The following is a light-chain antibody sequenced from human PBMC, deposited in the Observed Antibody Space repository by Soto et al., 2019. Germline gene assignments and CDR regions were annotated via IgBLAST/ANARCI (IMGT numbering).Light chain of an antibody. CDR3: LQANRVPLS. CDR1: QGISTN. J-gene: IGKJ5*01. V-gene: IGKV1-12*01. Sequence: DIQRTQSPSSVSASVGDRVTITCRASQGISTNLAWYQQKPGKAPKLLIYAASSLQSGVPPRFSGSGSGTDLTLTISSLQTEDFAIYYCLQANRVPLSFGQGTRLEIK. CDR2: AAS.